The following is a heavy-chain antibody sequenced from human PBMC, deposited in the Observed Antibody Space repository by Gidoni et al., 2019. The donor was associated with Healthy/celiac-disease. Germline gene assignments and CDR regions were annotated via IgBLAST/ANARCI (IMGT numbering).Heavy chain of an antibody. CDR2: ISGSGGST. Sequence: EVQLLESGGGLVQPGGSLSLSCAASRFPFSSYAMSWVRQALGKGLEWVSAISGSGGSTYYADSVKGRFTISRDNSKNTLYLQMNSLRAEDTAVYYCAKDGAHDYYYYGMDVWGQGTTVTVSS. V-gene: IGHV3-23*01. J-gene: IGHJ6*02. CDR3: AKDGAHDYYYYGMDV. CDR1: RFPFSSYA. D-gene: IGHD3-16*01.